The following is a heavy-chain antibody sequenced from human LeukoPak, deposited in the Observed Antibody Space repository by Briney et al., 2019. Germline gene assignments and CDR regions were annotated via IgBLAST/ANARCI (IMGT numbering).Heavy chain of an antibody. CDR2: IYHTGTT. J-gene: IGHJ5*02. CDR1: GVSIRNGGFY. CDR3: STSADSAGCLTSFDP. D-gene: IGHD3-22*01. Sequence: SQTLSLTCSVSGVSIRNGGFYWSWIRQSPGKGLEWIGYIYHTGTTYYNPSLKSRVAISVDTSKNQFSLKVWSVTASDAAVYYCSTSADSAGCLTSFDPWGQGTLVTVSS. V-gene: IGHV4-31*03.